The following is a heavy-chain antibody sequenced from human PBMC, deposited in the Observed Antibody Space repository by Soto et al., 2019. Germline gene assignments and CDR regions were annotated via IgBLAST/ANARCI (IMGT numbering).Heavy chain of an antibody. D-gene: IGHD6-19*01. V-gene: IGHV1-18*01. CDR1: GYTFARYG. J-gene: IGHJ6*02. CDR2: ISLYNGNT. CDR3: ARVIAVAGNTHFRMDV. Sequence: QVQLVQSGGEVKKPGASVKVSCKGSGYTFARYGVSWVRQAPGQGLEWMGWISLYNGNTNYARKVQGRVTMTADTSTSTVYMELRSLRSDDTAVYYCARVIAVAGNTHFRMDVWGQGTTVTVSS.